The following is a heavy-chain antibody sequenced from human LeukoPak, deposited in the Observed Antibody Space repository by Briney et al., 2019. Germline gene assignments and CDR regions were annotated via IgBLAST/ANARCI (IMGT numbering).Heavy chain of an antibody. J-gene: IGHJ4*02. CDR2: INPNSGGT. Sequence: ASVKVSCKASGYTFSDYFMYWVRQAPGQGLEWMGLINPNSGGTYYAHKVQGRVTISRDNPINTAYMEMNRLRAEDTAVYYCARTAVLPFFDYSKSGLGSWGQGTLVSVSS. D-gene: IGHD3-9*01. CDR3: ARTAVLPFFDYSKSGLGS. V-gene: IGHV1-2*02. CDR1: GYTFSDYF.